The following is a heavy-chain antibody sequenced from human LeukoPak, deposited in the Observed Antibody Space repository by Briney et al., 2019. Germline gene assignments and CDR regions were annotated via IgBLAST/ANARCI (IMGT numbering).Heavy chain of an antibody. J-gene: IGHJ4*02. CDR2: IYYSGGT. CDR1: GGSISSYY. V-gene: IGHV4-59*08. CDR3: ARGGGYTNYFDY. Sequence: SETLSLTCTVSGGSISSYYWSWIRQPPGKGLEWIGYIYYSGGTNYNPSLKSRVTISVDTSKNQFSLKLSSVTAADTAVYYCARGGGYTNYFDYWGQGTLVTVSS. D-gene: IGHD3-16*01.